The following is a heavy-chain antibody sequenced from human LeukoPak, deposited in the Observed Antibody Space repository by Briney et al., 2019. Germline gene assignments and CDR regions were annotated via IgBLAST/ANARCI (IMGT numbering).Heavy chain of an antibody. V-gene: IGHV4-34*01. CDR1: GGSFSGYY. Sequence: SETLSLTCAVYGGSFSGYYWSWIRQPPGKGLEWIGEINHSGSTNYNPSLKSRVTISVDTSKNQFPLKLSSVTAADTAVYYCASLIAAAGTDWFDPWGQGTLVTVSS. CDR3: ASLIAAAGTDWFDP. J-gene: IGHJ5*02. D-gene: IGHD6-13*01. CDR2: INHSGST.